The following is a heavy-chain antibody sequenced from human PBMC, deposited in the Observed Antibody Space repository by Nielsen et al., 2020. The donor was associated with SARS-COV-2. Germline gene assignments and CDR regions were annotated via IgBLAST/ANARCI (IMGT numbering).Heavy chain of an antibody. Sequence: GGSLRLSCAASGFPFSSYEMNWVRQAPGKALEWLSYIGGNGRNIFYADSVKGRFTISRDNAKNSLYLQMNSLRAEDTAVYYCARSQEGYYYFALDVWGQGTTVTVSS. V-gene: IGHV3-48*03. CDR1: GFPFSSYE. J-gene: IGHJ6*02. CDR2: IGGNGRNI. CDR3: ARSQEGYYYFALDV.